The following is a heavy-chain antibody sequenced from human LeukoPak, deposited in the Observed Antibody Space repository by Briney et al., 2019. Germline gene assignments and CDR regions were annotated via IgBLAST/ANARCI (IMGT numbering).Heavy chain of an antibody. Sequence: ASVKVSCKASGYTFTGYYMHWVRQAPGQGLEWMGWINPNSGGTNYAQKFQGRVTMTTDTSTSTAYMELRSLRSDDTAVYYCARESEYCATDCYSGGFKWFDPWGQGTLVTVSS. CDR3: ARESEYCATDCYSGGFKWFDP. CDR1: GYTFTGYY. D-gene: IGHD2-21*02. CDR2: INPNSGGT. V-gene: IGHV1-2*02. J-gene: IGHJ5*02.